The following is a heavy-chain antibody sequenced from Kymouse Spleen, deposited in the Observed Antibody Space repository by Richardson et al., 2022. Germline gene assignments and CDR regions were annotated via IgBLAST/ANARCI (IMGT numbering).Heavy chain of an antibody. CDR1: GGSVSSGSYY. J-gene: IGHJ5*02. V-gene: IGHV4-61*01. CDR3: ARAGWNYGNWFDP. CDR2: IYYSGST. D-gene: IGHD1-7*01. Sequence: QVQLQESGPGLVKPSETLSLTCTVSGGSVSSGSYYWSWIRQPPGKGLEWIGYIYYSGSTNYNPSLKSRVTISVDTSKNQFSLKLSSVTAADTAVYYCARAGWNYGNWFDPWGQGTLVTVSS.